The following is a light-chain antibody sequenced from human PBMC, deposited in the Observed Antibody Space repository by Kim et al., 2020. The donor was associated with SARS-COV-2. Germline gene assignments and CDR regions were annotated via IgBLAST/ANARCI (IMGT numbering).Light chain of an antibody. J-gene: IGKJ4*01. CDR3: HQRSAWPLT. Sequence: EIVLTQSPATLSLSPGEGATLSCRASQSINTYLAWYQQKPGQPPRLLIYDASNRATGIPARFSGSGSGTDFTLTIRSLEPEDFAVYYCHQRSAWPLTFGGGTKLEI. CDR1: QSINTY. CDR2: DAS. V-gene: IGKV3-11*01.